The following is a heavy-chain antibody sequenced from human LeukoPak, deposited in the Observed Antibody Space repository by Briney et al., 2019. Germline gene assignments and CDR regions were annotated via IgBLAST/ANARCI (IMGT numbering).Heavy chain of an antibody. D-gene: IGHD4-23*01. CDR1: GFAFHNYA. Sequence: GRSLRLSCVGSGFAFHNYAMHWVRRPPGKGLEWVSAINWNSDTKAYADSVKGRFTISGDRARNSLYLQMDSLRPEDTALYYCAKDTGGNGAYFYAMDVWGQGTSVTVSS. J-gene: IGHJ6*02. CDR3: AKDTGGNGAYFYAMDV. CDR2: INWNSDTK. V-gene: IGHV3-9*01.